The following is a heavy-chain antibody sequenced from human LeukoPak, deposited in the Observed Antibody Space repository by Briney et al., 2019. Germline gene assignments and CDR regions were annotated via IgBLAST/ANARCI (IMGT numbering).Heavy chain of an antibody. CDR1: GGSISSSSYY. V-gene: IGHV4-39*01. CDR3: MGYATATASFDY. J-gene: IGHJ4*02. D-gene: IGHD2-2*01. Sequence: PSETLSLTCTVSGGSISSSSYYWGWIRQPPGKGLEWIGSIYYSGNTYYKVSLKSRVTISVDTSKNQFALKLRSVTAADTAVYYCMGYATATASFDYWGPGTLVTVSS. CDR2: IYYSGNT.